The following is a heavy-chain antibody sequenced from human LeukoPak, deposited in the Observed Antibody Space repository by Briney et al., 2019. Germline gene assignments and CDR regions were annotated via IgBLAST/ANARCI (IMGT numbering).Heavy chain of an antibody. V-gene: IGHV4-59*01. CDR2: IYYTGKT. D-gene: IGHD2-2*01. J-gene: IGHJ4*02. CDR3: ARERCSSTTCYFDY. Sequence: SETLSLTCTVSGDSITSYYWSWIRQPPGKGLEWIGYIYYTGKTDYNPSLKSRVTISLDTSKNQFSLKLSSVTAADTAVYYCARERCSSTTCYFDYWGQGTLVTVSS. CDR1: GDSITSYY.